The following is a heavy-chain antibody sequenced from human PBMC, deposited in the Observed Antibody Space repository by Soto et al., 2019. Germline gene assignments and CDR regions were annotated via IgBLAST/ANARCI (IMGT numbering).Heavy chain of an antibody. CDR2: ISYDGSNK. Sequence: QVQLVESGGGVVQPGRSLRLSCAASGFTFSSCAMHWVRQAPGKGLEWVAVISYDGSNKYYADSVKGRFTISRDNSKNTLYLQMNSLRAEDTAVYYCARAEWVVGDDYWGQGTLVTVSS. V-gene: IGHV3-30-3*01. CDR3: ARAEWVVGDDY. J-gene: IGHJ4*02. CDR1: GFTFSSCA. D-gene: IGHD2-2*01.